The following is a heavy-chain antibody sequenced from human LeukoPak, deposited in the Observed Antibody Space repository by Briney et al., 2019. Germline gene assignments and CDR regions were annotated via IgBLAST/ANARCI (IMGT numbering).Heavy chain of an antibody. CDR3: ARSVMVRGAVQYFDY. D-gene: IGHD3-10*01. Sequence: GASVKVSCKASGYTFTDYALHWVRQAPGQSLEWMGWITTGRGETRYSQEFQRRITFTRDTSASSVYMDLSDLRSEDTAVYYCARSVMVRGAVQYFDYWGQGTLVTVSS. V-gene: IGHV1-3*03. CDR2: ITTGRGET. CDR1: GYTFTDYA. J-gene: IGHJ4*02.